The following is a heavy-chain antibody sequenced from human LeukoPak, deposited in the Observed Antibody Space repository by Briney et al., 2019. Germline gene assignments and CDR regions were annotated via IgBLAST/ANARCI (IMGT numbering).Heavy chain of an antibody. CDR1: GDSVSSSSVT. Sequence: SQTLSLTCAISGDSVSSSSVTWNWIRQSPSRGLEWLGRTYYRSKWYNDYAVSVKSRITINPDTSKNQFSLKLSSVTAADTAVYYCARDLGVRGVFDYWGQGTLVTVSS. V-gene: IGHV6-1*01. D-gene: IGHD3-10*01. J-gene: IGHJ4*02. CDR3: ARDLGVRGVFDY. CDR2: TYYRSKWYN.